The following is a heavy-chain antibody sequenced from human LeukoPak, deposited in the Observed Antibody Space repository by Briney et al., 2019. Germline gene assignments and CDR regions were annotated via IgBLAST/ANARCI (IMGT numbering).Heavy chain of an antibody. CDR3: AKEGGSRDFDY. J-gene: IGHJ4*02. D-gene: IGHD6-13*01. CDR1: GFTVSNNY. CDR2: IYSGGST. Sequence: GGSLRLSCAASGFTVSNNYMSWVRQAPGKGLEWVSVIYSGGSTYYADSVKGRFTISRDNSKNTVYLQMNSLRAEDTAVYYCAKEGGSRDFDYWGQGTLVTVSS. V-gene: IGHV3-53*05.